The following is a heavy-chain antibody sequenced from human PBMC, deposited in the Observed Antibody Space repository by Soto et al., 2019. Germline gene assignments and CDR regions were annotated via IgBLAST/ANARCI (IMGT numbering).Heavy chain of an antibody. CDR2: IDPSDSYT. CDR3: ARLRVYCSGGSCYLRSAFDI. V-gene: IGHV5-10-1*01. Sequence: PGESLKISCKGSGYSFTSYWISWVRQMPGKGLEWMGRIDPSDSYTNYSPSFQGHVTISADKSISTAYLQWSSLKASDTAMYYCARLRVYCSGGSCYLRSAFDIWGQGTMVTVSS. CDR1: GYSFTSYW. J-gene: IGHJ3*02. D-gene: IGHD2-15*01.